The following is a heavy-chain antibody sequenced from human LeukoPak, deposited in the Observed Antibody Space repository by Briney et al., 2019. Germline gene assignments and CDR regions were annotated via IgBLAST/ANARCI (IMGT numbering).Heavy chain of an antibody. CDR1: GFSFRNYW. V-gene: IGHV3-74*01. CDR2: INTDGTST. J-gene: IGHJ4*02. CDR3: ARDLWLGDY. Sequence: GGSLRLSCVASGFSFRNYWMYWVRQAPGKGLVWVSHINTDGTSTNYADSVKGRFTVSRDNAKKTLYLQMNILRVEDTAVYYCARDLWLGDYWGQGTLVTVSS. D-gene: IGHD6-19*01.